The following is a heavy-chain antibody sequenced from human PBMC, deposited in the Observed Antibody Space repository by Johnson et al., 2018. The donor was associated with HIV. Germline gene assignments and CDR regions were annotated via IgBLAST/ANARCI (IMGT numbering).Heavy chain of an antibody. Sequence: QVQLVESGGGLVQPGGSLRLSCAASGFTFSSNYMSWVRQAPGKGLEWVAVMSSDGFNKYYADSVKGRFTISRDNSKNTLYLQMNSLRAEDTAVYCCAKARSGGPGAFDSWGQGTMVTVSS. D-gene: IGHD6-19*01. J-gene: IGHJ3*02. CDR1: GFTFSSNY. CDR3: AKARSGGPGAFDS. CDR2: MSSDGFNK. V-gene: IGHV3-30*18.